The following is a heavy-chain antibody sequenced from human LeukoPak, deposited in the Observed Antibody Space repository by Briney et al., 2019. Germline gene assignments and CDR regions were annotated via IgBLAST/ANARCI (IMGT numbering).Heavy chain of an antibody. J-gene: IGHJ3*02. Sequence: PGGSLRLSCAASGFTFSSDAMSWVRQAPGKGLEWVSAISGSGGSTYYADSVKGGFTISRDNSKNTLYLQMNSLRAEDTAVYHCAKVAAWIQLWYDAFDIWGKGTMVTVSS. CDR2: ISGSGGST. V-gene: IGHV3-23*01. D-gene: IGHD5-18*01. CDR1: GFTFSSDA. CDR3: AKVAAWIQLWYDAFDI.